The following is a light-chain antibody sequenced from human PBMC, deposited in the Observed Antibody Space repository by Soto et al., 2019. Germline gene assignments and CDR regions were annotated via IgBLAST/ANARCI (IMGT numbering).Light chain of an antibody. CDR3: SSFAGSNNFPYV. CDR2: EIN. CDR1: SSDVGAYDY. V-gene: IGLV2-8*01. Sequence: QSVLTQPPSASGSPGQSVTISCTGTSSDVGAYDYVSWYQQHPGKAPKLMIYEINKRPSGVPDRFSGSKSGNTASLTVSGLQPEDEADYYCSSFAGSNNFPYVFVTGTKVTVL. J-gene: IGLJ1*01.